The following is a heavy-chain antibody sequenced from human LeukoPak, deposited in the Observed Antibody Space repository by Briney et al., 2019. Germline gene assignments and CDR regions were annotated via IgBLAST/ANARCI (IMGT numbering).Heavy chain of an antibody. Sequence: PSEPMSLTCTVSAGSIISSSYYWGWIRHPPGKGLEWIGSIYYSGGTYYNPSLKSRVTISVDTSKNQFSLKLRSVTAADTAVYYCARCAPDEGWIDPWGQGTLVTVSS. CDR2: IYYSGGT. J-gene: IGHJ5*02. CDR1: AGSIISSSYY. V-gene: IGHV4-39*01. CDR3: ARCAPDEGWIDP.